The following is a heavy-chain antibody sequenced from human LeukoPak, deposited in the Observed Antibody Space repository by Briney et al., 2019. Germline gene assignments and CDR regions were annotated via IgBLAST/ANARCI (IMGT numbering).Heavy chain of an antibody. V-gene: IGHV3-30*02. Sequence: GGSLRLSCAASGFTFSSYGMHWVRQAPGKGLEWVAFIRYDGSNKYYADSVKGRFTISRDNSKNTLYLQMNSLRAEDTAVYYCAKDGRAAADCFDYWGQGTLVTVSS. CDR1: GFTFSSYG. J-gene: IGHJ4*02. CDR3: AKDGRAAADCFDY. CDR2: IRYDGSNK. D-gene: IGHD6-13*01.